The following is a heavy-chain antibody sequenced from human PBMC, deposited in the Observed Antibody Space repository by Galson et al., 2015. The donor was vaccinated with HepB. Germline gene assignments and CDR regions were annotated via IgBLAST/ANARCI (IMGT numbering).Heavy chain of an antibody. J-gene: IGHJ4*02. CDR2: IIPILGIA. Sequence: QSGAEVKKPGESLRISCKASGGTFSSYTISWVRQAPGQGLEWMGRIIPILGIANYAQKFQGRVTITADKSTSTAYMELNSLRAEDTAVYYCARVRFEELYGTFDYWGQGTLVTVSS. D-gene: IGHD3-10*01. CDR1: GGTFSSYT. CDR3: ARVRFEELYGTFDY. V-gene: IGHV1-69*04.